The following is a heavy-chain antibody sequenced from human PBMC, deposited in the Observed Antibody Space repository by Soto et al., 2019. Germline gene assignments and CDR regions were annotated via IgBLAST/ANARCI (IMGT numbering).Heavy chain of an antibody. J-gene: IGHJ4*02. CDR3: ASPVWEYSSSITPYYFDY. V-gene: IGHV1-69*06. Sequence: RASVKVSCKASGYTFTNYAISWVRRAPGQGLEWMGGIIPIFGTANYAQKFQGRVTITADKSTSTAYMELSSLRSEDTAVYYCASPVWEYSSSITPYYFDYWGQGTLVTVSS. D-gene: IGHD6-6*01. CDR2: IIPIFGTA. CDR1: GYTFTNYA.